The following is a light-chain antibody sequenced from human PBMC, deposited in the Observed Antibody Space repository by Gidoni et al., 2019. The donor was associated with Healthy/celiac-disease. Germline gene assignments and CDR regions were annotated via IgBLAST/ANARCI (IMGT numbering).Light chain of an antibody. CDR3: SSYTSSSPLV. Sequence: QSALTQPASVAGSPGQSITISCTGTSSDVGGYNYVSWYPQHPGKAPKLMIYDVSNRPSGVSNRFSGSKSGNPASLTLSALQAEDEADYYCSSYTSSSPLVFGGGTKLPVL. V-gene: IGLV2-14*03. CDR2: DVS. CDR1: SSDVGGYNY. J-gene: IGLJ3*02.